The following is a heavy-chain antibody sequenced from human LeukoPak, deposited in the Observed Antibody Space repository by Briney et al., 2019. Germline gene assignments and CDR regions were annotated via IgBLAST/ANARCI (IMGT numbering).Heavy chain of an antibody. V-gene: IGHV3-7*03. D-gene: IGHD3-10*01. CDR3: ARDESNSITMVRGVIITPGFDY. J-gene: IGHJ4*02. CDR1: GFTFSRYW. Sequence: GGSLRLSCAASGFTFSRYWMSWVRQAPGKGLEWVANIKQDGSEKYYVDSVKGRFTISRDNAKNSLYLQMNSLRAEDTAVYYCARDESNSITMVRGVIITPGFDYWGQGTLVTVSS. CDR2: IKQDGSEK.